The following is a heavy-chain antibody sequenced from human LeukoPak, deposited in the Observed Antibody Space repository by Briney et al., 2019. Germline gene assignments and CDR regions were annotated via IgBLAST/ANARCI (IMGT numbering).Heavy chain of an antibody. CDR2: IYTSGST. J-gene: IGHJ4*02. CDR3: ARRSSTRRWGAGTGYYFHY. D-gene: IGHD2-2*01. CDR1: GGSISSYY. Sequence: SETLSLTCTVSGGSISSYYWSWIRHPPGKGLEWIGYIYTSGSTNYNPSLKSRVTISVDTSKNQFSLKLSSVTAADTAEYYCARRSSTRRWGAGTGYYFHYWGQGTLVTVSS. V-gene: IGHV4-4*09.